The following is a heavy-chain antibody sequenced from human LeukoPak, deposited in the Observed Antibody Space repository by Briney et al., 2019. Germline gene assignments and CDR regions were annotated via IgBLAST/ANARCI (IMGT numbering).Heavy chain of an antibody. D-gene: IGHD3-22*01. CDR2: INPSRGST. CDR3: ASGSYYYDSSGLDY. Sequence: ASVKVSCKASGYTFSSYYMNWVRQAPGQGLEWMGIINPSRGSTSYAQQFQGRVTMTRDTSTNTVYMELSSLRSEDTAAYYCASGSYYYDSSGLDYWGQGTLVTASS. CDR1: GYTFSSYY. V-gene: IGHV1-46*01. J-gene: IGHJ4*02.